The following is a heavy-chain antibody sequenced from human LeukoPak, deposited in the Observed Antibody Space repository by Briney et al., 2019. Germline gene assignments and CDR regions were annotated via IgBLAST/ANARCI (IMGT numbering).Heavy chain of an antibody. Sequence: ASVKVSCKASGYTFTSYGISWVRQAPGQGLEWMGWISAYNGNTNYAQKLQGRVTITRNTSISTAYMELSSLRSEDTAVYYCARGDLAAAGTLSWFDPWGQGTLVTVSS. CDR1: GYTFTSYG. V-gene: IGHV1-18*01. D-gene: IGHD6-13*01. J-gene: IGHJ5*02. CDR3: ARGDLAAAGTLSWFDP. CDR2: ISAYNGNT.